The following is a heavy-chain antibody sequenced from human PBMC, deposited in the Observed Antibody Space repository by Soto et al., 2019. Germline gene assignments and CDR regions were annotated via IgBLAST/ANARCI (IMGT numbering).Heavy chain of an antibody. J-gene: IGHJ3*02. D-gene: IGHD2-2*01. CDR2: ISAYNGNT. CDR1: GYTVSRYG. V-gene: IGHV1-18*01. CDR3: ARGAVGILVVPAAMWAFDI. Sequence: GASVKVSCKASGYTVSRYGIRWVRQAPGQGIEWMGWISAYNGNTNYAQKLQGRVTMTTDTSTSTAYMELRSLRSDDTAVYYCARGAVGILVVPAAMWAFDIWGQGTMVTVSS.